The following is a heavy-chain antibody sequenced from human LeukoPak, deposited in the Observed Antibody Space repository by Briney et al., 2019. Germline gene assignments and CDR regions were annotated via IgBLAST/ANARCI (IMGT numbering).Heavy chain of an antibody. V-gene: IGHV3-30*02. Sequence: GGSLRLSCAASGFPFSDYVMHWVRQAPGKGLEWVAVIRYDGNNKYYADSGKGRFTISRDNYKNKLYLQMNSLRTEDTAVYYCAKDPSIFQSRHLGLFDDWGQGTLVAVSS. CDR3: AKDPSIFQSRHLGLFDD. CDR1: GFPFSDYV. CDR2: IRYDGNNK. J-gene: IGHJ4*02. D-gene: IGHD3-9*01.